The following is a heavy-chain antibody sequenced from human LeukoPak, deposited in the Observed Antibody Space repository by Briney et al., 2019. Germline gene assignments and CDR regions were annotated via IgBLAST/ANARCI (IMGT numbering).Heavy chain of an antibody. CDR2: ISYDGKT. Sequence: SETLSLTCNVSGASINSYRWNWIRQPPGKGLEWIGYISYDGKTNYNPSLKSRLTLSVDTSKNQFSLNLNSVTAADTARYYCTKGYYEPFDCCGQGTLVTVTS. V-gene: IGHV4-59*01. CDR3: TKGYYEPFDC. D-gene: IGHD3-22*01. CDR1: GASINSYR. J-gene: IGHJ4*02.